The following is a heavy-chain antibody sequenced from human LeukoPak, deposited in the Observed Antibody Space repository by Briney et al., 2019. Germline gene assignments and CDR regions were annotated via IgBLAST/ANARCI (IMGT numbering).Heavy chain of an antibody. CDR3: ARGVPGGSYNANDY. J-gene: IGHJ4*02. Sequence: PSETLSLTCTVSGGSISSYYWSWIRQPAGKGLEWIGRIYTSGSIYYNPSLKSRVTMSVDTSKNQFSLKLSSVTAADTAVYYCARGVPGGSYNANDYGGQGTLVTVSA. CDR1: GGSISSYY. D-gene: IGHD1-26*01. CDR2: IYTSGSI. V-gene: IGHV4-4*07.